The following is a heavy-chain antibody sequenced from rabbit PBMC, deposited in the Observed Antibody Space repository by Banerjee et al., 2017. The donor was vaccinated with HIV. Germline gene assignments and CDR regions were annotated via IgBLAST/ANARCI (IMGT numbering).Heavy chain of an antibody. J-gene: IGHJ4*01. CDR2: MDNGSSGGT. Sequence: QEQLVEYGGGLVQPEGSLTLTCKASGFDFSNQWTCWVRQAPEKGLEWIACMDNGSSGGTWYASWAKGRFTISKTSSTTVTLQMTSLTAADTATYFCARDTESTYYLEYFDLWGPGTLVTVS. CDR1: GFDFSNQW. D-gene: IGHD8-1*01. V-gene: IGHV1S45*01. CDR3: ARDTESTYYLEYFDL.